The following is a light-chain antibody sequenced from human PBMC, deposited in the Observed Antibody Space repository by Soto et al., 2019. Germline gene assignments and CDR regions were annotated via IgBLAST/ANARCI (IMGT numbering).Light chain of an antibody. CDR2: SNN. CDR3: AAWDDSLNGPV. CDR1: SSNIGSNT. J-gene: IGLJ7*01. Sequence: QSVLTQPPSASGTPGQRVTISCSGSSSNIGSNTVNWYQQLPGTAPKLLIYSNNQRPSGVPYRFSGSKSGTSASLAISGLQSEDEADYYCAAWDDSLNGPVFGGDTQLTVL. V-gene: IGLV1-44*01.